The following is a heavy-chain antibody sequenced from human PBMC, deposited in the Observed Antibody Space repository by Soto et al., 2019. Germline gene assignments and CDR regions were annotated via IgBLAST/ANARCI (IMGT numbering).Heavy chain of an antibody. V-gene: IGHV1-58*02. CDR3: AADPGYCSGGSCYPTPFFYYYYGMDV. CDR2: IVVGSGNT. J-gene: IGHJ6*02. CDR1: GFTFTSSA. D-gene: IGHD2-15*01. Sequence: VKVSCKASGFTFTSSAMQWVRQARGQRLEWIGWIVVGSGNTNYAQKFQERVTITRDMSTSTAYMELSSLRSEDTAVYYCAADPGYCSGGSCYPTPFFYYYYGMDVWGQGTTVTVSS.